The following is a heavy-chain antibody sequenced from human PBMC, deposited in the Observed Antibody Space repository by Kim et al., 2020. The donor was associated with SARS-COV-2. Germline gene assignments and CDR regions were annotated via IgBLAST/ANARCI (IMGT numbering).Heavy chain of an antibody. CDR2: IKQDVSEK. V-gene: IGHV3-7*01. CDR1: GFTFSSYW. CDR3: ARVVDFWSGYYTFDY. Sequence: GGSLRLSCVASGFTFSSYWMSWVRQAPGKGLEWVANIKQDVSEKYYVDSVKGRFTISRDNAKNSLYLQMNSLRAEDTAVYYCARVVDFWSGYYTFDYWGQGTLVTVSS. D-gene: IGHD3-3*01. J-gene: IGHJ4*02.